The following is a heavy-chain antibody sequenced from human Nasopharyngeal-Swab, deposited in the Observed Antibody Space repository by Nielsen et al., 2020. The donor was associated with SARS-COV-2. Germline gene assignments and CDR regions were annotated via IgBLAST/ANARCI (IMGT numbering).Heavy chain of an antibody. Sequence: GESLKISCAASGFTFSSYDMHWVRQAPGKGLEWVSAIGTAGDTYYPGSVKGRFTISRENAKNSLYLQMNSLRAGDTAVYYCARGRGDGYNYWFDPWGQGTLVTVSS. CDR2: IGTAGDT. CDR3: ARGRGDGYNYWFDP. CDR1: GFTFSSYD. D-gene: IGHD5-24*01. J-gene: IGHJ5*02. V-gene: IGHV3-13*01.